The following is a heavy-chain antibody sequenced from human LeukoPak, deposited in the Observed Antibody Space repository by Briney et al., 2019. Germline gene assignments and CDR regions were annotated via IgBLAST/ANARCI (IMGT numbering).Heavy chain of an antibody. CDR3: ARSGLRFLEWLLFIDY. D-gene: IGHD3-3*01. CDR1: GGSITSYH. CDR2: IYYSGST. J-gene: IGHJ4*02. V-gene: IGHV4-59*01. Sequence: SETLSLTCTISGGSITSYHWSWIRQPPGKGLEWIGYIYYSGSTNYNPSLKSRVTISVDTSKNQFSLNLRSVTAADTAVYYCARSGLRFLEWLLFIDYWGQGTLVTVSS.